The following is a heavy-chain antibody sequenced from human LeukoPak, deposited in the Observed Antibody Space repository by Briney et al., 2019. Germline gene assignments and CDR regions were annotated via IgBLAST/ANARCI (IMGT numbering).Heavy chain of an antibody. CDR1: GFRFNDYW. CDR2: INSPGSDT. J-gene: IGHJ5*02. CDR3: ARVPNWFDP. V-gene: IGHV3-74*01. Sequence: PGESLRLSCATSGFRFNDYWMHWVRQAPGKGLEWVSRINSPGSDTTYADSVKGRFTISRDNAKNTLYLQMNSLRVEDTAVYYCARVPNWFDPWGQGTLVIVSS.